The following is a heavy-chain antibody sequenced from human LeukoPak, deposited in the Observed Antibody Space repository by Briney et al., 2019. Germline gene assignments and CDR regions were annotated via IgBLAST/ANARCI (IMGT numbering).Heavy chain of an antibody. Sequence: PGGSLRLSCAASGFTFSSYSMNWVRQAPGKGLEWVSSISSSSSYIYYADSVKGRFTISRDNAKNSLYLQMNSLRAEDTAVYYCAGTSIAARLDDAFDIWGQGTMVTVSS. V-gene: IGHV3-21*01. D-gene: IGHD6-6*01. J-gene: IGHJ3*02. CDR1: GFTFSSYS. CDR2: ISSSSSYI. CDR3: AGTSIAARLDDAFDI.